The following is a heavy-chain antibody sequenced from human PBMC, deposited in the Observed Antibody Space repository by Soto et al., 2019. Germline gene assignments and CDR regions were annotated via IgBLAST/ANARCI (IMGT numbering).Heavy chain of an antibody. V-gene: IGHV3-7*03. J-gene: IGHJ6*02. D-gene: IGHD3-10*01. CDR1: GFRISNYF. CDR3: ARPRFRGMDV. CDR2: IKEDGSEK. Sequence: GGTLRLSCVGSGFRISNYFMSWVRQAPGKGLEWVANIKEDGSEKYYVESVKGRFTISRDNAKNSLYLQVNSLRDEDTAVYYCARPRFRGMDVWGQGTTVTVSS.